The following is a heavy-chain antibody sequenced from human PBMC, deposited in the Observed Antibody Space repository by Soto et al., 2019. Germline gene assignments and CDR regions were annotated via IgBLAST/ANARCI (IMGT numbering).Heavy chain of an antibody. V-gene: IGHV3-30*03. Sequence: PGGSLRLSCAASGFTVSSYGIHWVRQPPGKGLEWVAVISYDGSHKFYADSVKGRFTISRDNAKNSLHLQMNSLRAEDTAVYYCTRDALRDSSARGWFDPWGPGTLVTVSS. D-gene: IGHD3-3*01. CDR2: ISYDGSHK. J-gene: IGHJ5*02. CDR1: GFTVSSYG. CDR3: TRDALRDSSARGWFDP.